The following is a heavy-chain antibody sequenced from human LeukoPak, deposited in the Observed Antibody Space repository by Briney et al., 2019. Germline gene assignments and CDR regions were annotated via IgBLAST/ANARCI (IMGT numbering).Heavy chain of an antibody. CDR3: VREREEWNEQQIFDY. CDR1: GFTFRSYR. CDR2: IKHDGSMQ. J-gene: IGHJ4*02. Sequence: GGSLRLSCAATGFTFRSYRMSWVRQAPGKGLEWVAGIKHDGSMQYYVDSAKGRFTISRDNARNSLYLQMNSLRVEDTGVFYCVREREEWNEQQIFDYWGQGTLATVSS. V-gene: IGHV3-7*01. D-gene: IGHD1-1*01.